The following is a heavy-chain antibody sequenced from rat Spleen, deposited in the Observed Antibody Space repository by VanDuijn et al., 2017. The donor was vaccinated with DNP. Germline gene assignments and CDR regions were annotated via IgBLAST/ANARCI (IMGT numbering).Heavy chain of an antibody. J-gene: IGHJ1*01. CDR3: TRMYSTDYYWYFDF. CDR2: ITNTGGST. V-gene: IGHV5-31*01. D-gene: IGHD1-6*01. CDR1: GFTFSDYY. Sequence: EVLLVESDGGLVQPGRSLKLSCAVSGFTFSDYYMAWVRQAPGKGLEWVASITNTGGSTYYPDSVKGRFTISRDNAKSTLYLQMNSLRSEDTATYYCTRMYSTDYYWYFDFWGPGAMVTLSS.